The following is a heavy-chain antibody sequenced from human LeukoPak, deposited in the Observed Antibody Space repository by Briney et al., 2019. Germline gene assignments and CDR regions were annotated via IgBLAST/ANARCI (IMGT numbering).Heavy chain of an antibody. CDR2: IKSKTDGGTT. D-gene: IGHD6-13*01. CDR3: TTTIAAAGTTDY. J-gene: IGHJ4*02. Sequence: PGGSLRLSCAASRFTFSNAWMSWVRQAPGKGLDWVGRIKSKTDGGTTDYAAPVKGRFTISRDDSKNTLYLQMNSLKTEDTAVYYCTTTIAAAGTTDYWGQGTLVTVSS. V-gene: IGHV3-15*01. CDR1: RFTFSNAW.